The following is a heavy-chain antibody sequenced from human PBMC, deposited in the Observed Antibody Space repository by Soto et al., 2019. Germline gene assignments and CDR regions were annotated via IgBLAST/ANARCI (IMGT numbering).Heavy chain of an antibody. CDR1: CGSISSGGYS. D-gene: IGHD3-22*01. V-gene: IGHV4-30-2*01. Sequence: PSETLSLTCAVSCGSISSGGYSWSWIRQPPGKGLEWIGYIYHSGSTYYNPSLKSRVTISVDRSKNQFSLKLSSVTAADTAVYYCARADSSGYPDYWGQGTLVTVSS. CDR2: IYHSGST. J-gene: IGHJ4*02. CDR3: ARADSSGYPDY.